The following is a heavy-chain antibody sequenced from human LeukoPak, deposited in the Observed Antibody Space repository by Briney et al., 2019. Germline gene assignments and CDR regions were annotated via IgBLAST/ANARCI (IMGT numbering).Heavy chain of an antibody. CDR2: INPNSGGT. D-gene: IGHD3-3*01. V-gene: IGHV1-2*02. CDR1: GYTFTGYY. J-gene: IGHJ6*03. CDR3: ARGLHYDFWSGYPYYMDV. Sequence: ASVKVSCKASGYTFTGYYMHWVRQAPGQGLEWMGWINPNSGGTNYAQKFQGRVTMTRDTSISTAYMELSRLRSDDTAVYYCARGLHYDFWSGYPYYMDVWGKGTTVTVSS.